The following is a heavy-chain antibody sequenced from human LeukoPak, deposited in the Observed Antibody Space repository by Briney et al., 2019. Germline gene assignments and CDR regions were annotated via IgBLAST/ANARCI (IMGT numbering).Heavy chain of an antibody. Sequence: GGSLRLSCAASGFTFSSYSMNWVRQAPGKGLEWVSSISSSSSYIYYADSVKGRFTISRDNAKNSLYLQMNGLRAEDTAVYYCARDRLGHYDSSGYYYYHGMDVWGQGTTVTVSS. CDR1: GFTFSSYS. CDR3: ARDRLGHYDSSGYYYYHGMDV. CDR2: ISSSSSYI. V-gene: IGHV3-21*01. J-gene: IGHJ6*02. D-gene: IGHD3-22*01.